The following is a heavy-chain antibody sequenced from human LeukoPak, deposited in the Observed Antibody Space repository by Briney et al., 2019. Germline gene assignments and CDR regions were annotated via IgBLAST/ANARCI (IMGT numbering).Heavy chain of an antibody. V-gene: IGHV4-4*02. Sequence: SETLSLTCAVSGGSISRSNWCSWVRQPPGKGLEWIGEIYQSGSTNYNPSLKSRVTISVDKSKNQFSLKLTSVTAADTAVYYCARGVGSSGPLPTEYFQHWGQGTLVTVSS. CDR2: IYQSGST. J-gene: IGHJ1*01. CDR3: ARGVGSSGPLPTEYFQH. CDR1: GGSISRSNW. D-gene: IGHD6-19*01.